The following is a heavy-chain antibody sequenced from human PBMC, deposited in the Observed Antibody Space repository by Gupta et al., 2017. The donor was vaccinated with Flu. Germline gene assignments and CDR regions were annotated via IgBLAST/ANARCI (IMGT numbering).Heavy chain of an antibody. V-gene: IGHV3-30*18. CDR3: AKGELRFLGGSYYYYGMDV. J-gene: IGHJ6*02. CDR2: ISYDGSNK. Sequence: VAVISYDGSNKYYADSVKGRFTISRDNSKNTLYRQMNSLRAEDTAVYYCAKGELRFLGGSYYYYGMDVWGQGTTVTVSS. D-gene: IGHD3-3*01.